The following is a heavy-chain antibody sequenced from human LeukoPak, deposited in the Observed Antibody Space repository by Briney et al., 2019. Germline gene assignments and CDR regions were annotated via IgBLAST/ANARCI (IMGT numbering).Heavy chain of an antibody. D-gene: IGHD6-13*01. Sequence: GGSLRLSGAAPGFTFTTYGMSWGPQAPGKGLEWVSAISGSGGSTYYADSVKGRFTISRDNSKNTLYLQMNSLRAEDTAVYYCAKVGPAAEDYWGQGTLVTVSS. CDR1: GFTFTTYG. CDR2: ISGSGGST. CDR3: AKVGPAAEDY. J-gene: IGHJ4*02. V-gene: IGHV3-23*01.